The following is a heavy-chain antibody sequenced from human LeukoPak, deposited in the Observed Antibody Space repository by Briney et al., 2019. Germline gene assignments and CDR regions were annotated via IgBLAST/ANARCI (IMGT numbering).Heavy chain of an antibody. CDR2: INTDGSST. D-gene: IGHD5-12*01. CDR3: ARDRGYSPDY. V-gene: IGHV3-74*01. CDR1: GFTFSSYW. Sequence: GGSLRLSCAASGFTFSSYWMHWVRQAPGKGLVWVSHINTDGSSTTYADSMKGRFTISRDNAKNTLYLQMNSLRAEDTAVYYCARDRGYSPDYWGQGTLVTISS. J-gene: IGHJ4*02.